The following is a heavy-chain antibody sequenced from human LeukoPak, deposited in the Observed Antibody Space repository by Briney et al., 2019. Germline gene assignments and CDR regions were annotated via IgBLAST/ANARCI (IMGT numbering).Heavy chain of an antibody. J-gene: IGHJ4*02. CDR1: GFPFNSFW. CDR2: MNEYSTTV. Sequence: GGSLRLSCAASGFPFNSFWMHWVRQAPGKGLVWVSDMNEYSTTVRYADSVKGRFTISRDNARSILYLQMNNLRAEDTAMYFCARGGVNPVDHWGQGTLVTVSS. V-gene: IGHV3-74*01. D-gene: IGHD1-14*01. CDR3: ARGGVNPVDH.